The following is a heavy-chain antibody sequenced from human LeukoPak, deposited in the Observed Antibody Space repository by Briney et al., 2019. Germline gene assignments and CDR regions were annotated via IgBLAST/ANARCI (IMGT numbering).Heavy chain of an antibody. CDR3: AREITMIRGAPLGWFDP. CDR1: GFAFSSYE. D-gene: IGHD3-10*01. Sequence: GGSLRLSCAASGFAFSSYEMNWVRQAPGKGLEWVSYISSSGSTIYYADSVKGRFTISRDNAKNSLYLQMNSLRAEDTAVYYCAREITMIRGAPLGWFDPWGQGTPVTVSS. J-gene: IGHJ5*02. V-gene: IGHV3-48*03. CDR2: ISSSGSTI.